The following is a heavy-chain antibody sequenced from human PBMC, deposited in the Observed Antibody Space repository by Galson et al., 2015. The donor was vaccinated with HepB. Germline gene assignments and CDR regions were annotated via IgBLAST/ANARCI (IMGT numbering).Heavy chain of an antibody. CDR3: TTGAVRIFAFEDTRAFDI. Sequence: SLRLSCAASGFTFSNAWMSWVRQAPGKGLEWVGRIKSKTDGGTTDYAAPVKGRFTISRDDSKNTLYLQMNSLKTEDTAVYYCTTGAVRIFAFEDTRAFDIWGQGTMVTVSS. CDR1: GFTFSNAW. D-gene: IGHD2-15*01. CDR2: IKSKTDGGTT. V-gene: IGHV3-15*01. J-gene: IGHJ3*02.